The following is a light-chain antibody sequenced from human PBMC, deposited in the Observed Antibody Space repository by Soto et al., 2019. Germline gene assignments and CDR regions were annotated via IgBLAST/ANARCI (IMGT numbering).Light chain of an antibody. CDR3: QSYDSSLSGYV. Sequence: VLTQPPSVSGAPGQRVTISCTGSSSNIGAGYDVHWYQQLPGTAPKLLIYGNSNRPSGVPDRFSGSKSGTSASLAITGLQAEDEADYYCQSYDSSLSGYVFXTGTKLTVL. CDR1: SSNIGAGYD. V-gene: IGLV1-40*01. J-gene: IGLJ1*01. CDR2: GNS.